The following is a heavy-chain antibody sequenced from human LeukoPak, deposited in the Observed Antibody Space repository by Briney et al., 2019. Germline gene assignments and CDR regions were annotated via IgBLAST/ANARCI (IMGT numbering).Heavy chain of an antibody. CDR3: AKGANPLQQLALVFDY. V-gene: IGHV3-21*04. Sequence: PGGSLRLSCAASGFTFSSYSMNWVRQAPGKGLEWVSSISSSSSYIYYADSVKGRFTISRDNAKNSLYLQMNSLRAEDTALYYCAKGANPLQQLALVFDYWGQGTLVTVSS. CDR1: GFTFSSYS. D-gene: IGHD6-13*01. CDR2: ISSSSSYI. J-gene: IGHJ4*02.